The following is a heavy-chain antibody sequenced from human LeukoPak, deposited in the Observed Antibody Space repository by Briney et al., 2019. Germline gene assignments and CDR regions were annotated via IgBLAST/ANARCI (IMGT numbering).Heavy chain of an antibody. J-gene: IGHJ3*02. V-gene: IGHV3-21*01. CDR3: ARAIVGATRAFDI. CDR1: GFTFSSYS. D-gene: IGHD1-26*01. Sequence: GGSLRLSCAASGFTFSSYSMNWVRQALGKGLEWVSSISSSSSYIYYAHSVKGRFTISRDNAKNSLYLQMNSLRAEDTAVYYCARAIVGATRAFDIWGQGTMVTVSS. CDR2: ISSSSSYI.